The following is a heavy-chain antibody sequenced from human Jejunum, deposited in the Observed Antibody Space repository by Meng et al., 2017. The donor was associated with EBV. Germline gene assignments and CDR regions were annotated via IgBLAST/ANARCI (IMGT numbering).Heavy chain of an antibody. Sequence: QAQVQVPGSGLVMLWQTLSLTCTCSGSSISNFYWGWFRQPPGKGLEWIGYIYYSVRTNYNPSLKSRVTISVVTAKNQFSLSLRSVTAADTAVYYCARGGGRPEYWGQGILVTVSS. CDR2: IYYSVRT. CDR3: ARGGGRPEY. V-gene: IGHV4-59*01. D-gene: IGHD3-10*01. J-gene: IGHJ4*02. CDR1: GSSISNFY.